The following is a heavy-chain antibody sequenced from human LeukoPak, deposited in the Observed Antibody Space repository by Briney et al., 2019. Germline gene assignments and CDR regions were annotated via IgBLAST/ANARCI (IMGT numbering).Heavy chain of an antibody. D-gene: IGHD2-2*01. CDR2: IKSKTDGGTT. Sequence: GGSLRLSCAASGFTFSNAWMSWVRQAPGKGLEWVGRIKSKTDGGTTDYAAPVKGRFTISRDDSKNTLYLQMNSLKTEDTAVYYCTTDGEIVVVPAAAGDAFDIWGQGTMVTVSS. CDR1: GFTFSNAW. CDR3: TTDGEIVVVPAAAGDAFDI. V-gene: IGHV3-15*01. J-gene: IGHJ3*02.